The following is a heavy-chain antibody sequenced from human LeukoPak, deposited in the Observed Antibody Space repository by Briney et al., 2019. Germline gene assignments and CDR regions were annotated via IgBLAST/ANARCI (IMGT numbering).Heavy chain of an antibody. CDR2: INPNSGGT. D-gene: IGHD3-9*01. CDR3: ARGLRYFDWFEDAFDI. J-gene: IGHJ3*02. CDR1: GYTFTGYY. Sequence: GSVKVSCKASGYTFTGYYMHWVRQAPGQGLEWMGWINPNSGGTNYAQKFQGRVTMTRDTSISTAYMELSRLRSDDTAVYYCARGLRYFDWFEDAFDIWGQGTMVTVSS. V-gene: IGHV1-2*02.